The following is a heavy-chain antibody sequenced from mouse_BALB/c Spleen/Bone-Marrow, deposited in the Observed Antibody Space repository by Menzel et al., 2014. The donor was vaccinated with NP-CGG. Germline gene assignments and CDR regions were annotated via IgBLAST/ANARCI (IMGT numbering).Heavy chain of an antibody. D-gene: IGHD2-14*01. V-gene: IGHV1S35*01. CDR1: GYTFTNSW. CDR3: ARHYRSAYSFDY. J-gene: IGHJ2*01. Sequence: VQLQQSGPELVRPGASVKLSCKASGYTFTNSWMHWVKQSHGQGLEWIGEIHPNSGNTNYNEKFKGKATLTVDKSSSTAYGALCSLTPNDSAVYSTARHYRSAYSFDYWGQGTPLTVSS. CDR2: IHPNSGNT.